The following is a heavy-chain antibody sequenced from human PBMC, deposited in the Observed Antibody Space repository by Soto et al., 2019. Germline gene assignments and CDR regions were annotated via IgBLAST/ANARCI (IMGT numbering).Heavy chain of an antibody. CDR2: ISLYSDGT. CDR3: ARVDGYTHPNDY. D-gene: IGHD5-12*01. V-gene: IGHV1-18*01. Sequence: VASVKVSCKPSGYTFTNYGITWVRQAPGQPLEWLGWISLYSDGTNYAQKLQGRVSMTTDTSTTTAYMELNSLRVDDTAVYFCARVDGYTHPNDYWGQGTQVTVSS. CDR1: GYTFTNYG. J-gene: IGHJ4*02.